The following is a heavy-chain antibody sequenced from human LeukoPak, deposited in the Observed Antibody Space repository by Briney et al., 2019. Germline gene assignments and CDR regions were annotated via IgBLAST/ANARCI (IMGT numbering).Heavy chain of an antibody. CDR1: GFTFDDYG. CDR2: ISWNSGSI. Sequence: GGSLRLSCAASGFTFDDYGMSWVRQAPGKGLEWVSGISWNSGSIGYADSVKGRFTISRDNAKNSLYLQMNSLRAEDTALYYCAKDSLSGSYEGGVDYWGQGTLVTVSS. CDR3: AKDSLSGSYEGGVDY. J-gene: IGHJ4*02. V-gene: IGHV3-9*01. D-gene: IGHD1-26*01.